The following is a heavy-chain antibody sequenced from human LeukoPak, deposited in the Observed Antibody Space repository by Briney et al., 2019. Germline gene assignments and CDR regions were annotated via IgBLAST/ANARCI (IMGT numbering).Heavy chain of an antibody. J-gene: IGHJ5*02. D-gene: IGHD3-16*01. V-gene: IGHV3-13*01. CDR2: IGADGDI. CDR3: ARARNGGSFDP. CDR1: GFPFSSHD. Sequence: PGGSLRLSCAASGFPFSSHDMHWVRQAPGKTLEWVSVIGADGDIYYSISVKGRFTISRENAKNSLYLQMNSLRAGDTAVYYYARARNGGSFDPWGQGTLVTVSS.